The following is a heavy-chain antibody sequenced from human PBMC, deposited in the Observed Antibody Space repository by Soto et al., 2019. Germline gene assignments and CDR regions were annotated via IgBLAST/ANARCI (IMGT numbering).Heavy chain of an antibody. Sequence: QGQLVQSGAEVKEPGSSVRVSCKTSGGTLTKNAISWVRQAPGQGLEWMGGLIPIFGTPTYTQKFQGRVTITADESTNTVHLDLTRLRSEDTAFYYCEVRSIFCGGSSCPPADHWGQGTLVTVSS. CDR2: LIPIFGTP. J-gene: IGHJ4*02. CDR1: GGTLTKNA. V-gene: IGHV1-69*12. D-gene: IGHD3-3*02. CDR3: EVRSIFCGGSSCPPADH.